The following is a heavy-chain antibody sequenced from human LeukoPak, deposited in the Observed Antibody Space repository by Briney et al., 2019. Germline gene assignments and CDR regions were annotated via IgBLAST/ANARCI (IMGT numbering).Heavy chain of an antibody. V-gene: IGHV4-4*07. J-gene: IGHJ4*02. CDR2: IYTSGST. Sequence: PSETLSLTCTVSGGSISSSYWSWIRQPAGKGLDWIGRIYTSGSTNYNPSLKSRVTMSVDTSKNQFSLKLSSVTAADTAVYYCARTPGHYDPYDGLYFDYWGQGTLVTVSS. D-gene: IGHD3-22*01. CDR1: GGSISSSY. CDR3: ARTPGHYDPYDGLYFDY.